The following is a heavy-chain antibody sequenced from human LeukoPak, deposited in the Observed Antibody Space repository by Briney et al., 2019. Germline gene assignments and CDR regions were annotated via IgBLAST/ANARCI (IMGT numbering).Heavy chain of an antibody. Sequence: SETLSLTCTVSGGSISSYYWSWIRKPPGKGLEWIGYIYYSGSTNYNPSLKSRVTISVDTSKNQFSLKLSSVTAADTAVYYCARGMYSSSSKSWNYYYYMDVWGKGTTVTVSS. CDR3: ARGMYSSSSKSWNYYYYMDV. CDR2: IYYSGST. J-gene: IGHJ6*03. D-gene: IGHD6-6*01. CDR1: GGSISSYY. V-gene: IGHV4-59*01.